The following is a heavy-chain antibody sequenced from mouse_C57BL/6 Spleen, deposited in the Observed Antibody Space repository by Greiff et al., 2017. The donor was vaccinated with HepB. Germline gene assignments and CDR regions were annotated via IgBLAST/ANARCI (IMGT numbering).Heavy chain of an antibody. CDR3: ARQLRGVFYAMDY. CDR1: GYTFTSYW. D-gene: IGHD1-1*01. CDR2: IDPSDSYT. J-gene: IGHJ4*01. Sequence: QVQLQQPGAELVRPGTSVKLSCKASGYTFTSYWMHWVKQRPGQGLEWIGVIDPSDSYTNYNQKFKGKATLTIDTSSSTAYMQLSSLTSEDSAVYYCARQLRGVFYAMDYWGQGTSVTVSS. V-gene: IGHV1-59*01.